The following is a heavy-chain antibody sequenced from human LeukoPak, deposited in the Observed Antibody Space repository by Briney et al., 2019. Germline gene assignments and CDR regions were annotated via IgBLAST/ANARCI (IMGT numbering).Heavy chain of an antibody. V-gene: IGHV3-53*01. J-gene: IGHJ3*02. CDR3: ARDQFYDSSGYKRAFDI. D-gene: IGHD3-22*01. CDR1: GFTVSSNY. Sequence: RSGGSLRLSCAASGFTVSSNYMSWVRQAPGKGLEWVSVIYSGGSTYYADSVKGRFTISRDNSKNTLYLQMNSLRAEDTAVYYCARDQFYDSSGYKRAFDIWGQGTMVTVSS. CDR2: IYSGGST.